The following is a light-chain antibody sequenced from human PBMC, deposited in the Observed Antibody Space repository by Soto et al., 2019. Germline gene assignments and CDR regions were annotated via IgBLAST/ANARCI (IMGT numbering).Light chain of an antibody. CDR1: SSNIGAGYD. CDR3: QSYDSSLSVA. J-gene: IGLJ2*01. Sequence: QSVLTQPPSVSGAPGQRVTISCTWSSSNIGAGYDVHWYQQLPGTAPKILIYGNSNRPSGVPDRFSGSKSGTSASLAITGLQAEDEADYYCQSYDSSLSVAFGGGTKLTVL. V-gene: IGLV1-40*01. CDR2: GNS.